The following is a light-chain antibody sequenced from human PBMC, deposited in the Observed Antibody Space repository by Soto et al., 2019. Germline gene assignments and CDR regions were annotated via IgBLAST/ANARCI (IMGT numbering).Light chain of an antibody. V-gene: IGLV1-44*01. J-gene: IGLJ3*02. Sequence: QSVLTQPPSASGTPGQRVTISCSGSNSNIGSNTVNWYQQFPGAAPKLLVYSSNLRPSGVPDRFSGSKSGTSASLAISGLQSEDESDYYCAAWDGSLNGVVFGGGTKGTVL. CDR1: NSNIGSNT. CDR3: AAWDGSLNGVV. CDR2: SSN.